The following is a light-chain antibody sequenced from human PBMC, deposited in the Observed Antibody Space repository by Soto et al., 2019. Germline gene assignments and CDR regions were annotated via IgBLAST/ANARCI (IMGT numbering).Light chain of an antibody. CDR3: ISYTNTNTLV. Sequence: QSALTQPASVSGSHGQSITISCTGTSSDVGGYNFVSWYQQHPGKAPKLIIYEVSNRPSGVSDRFSGSKSGNTASLTITGLQAEDAGDYYCISYTNTNTLVFGGGTKVTVL. CDR1: SSDVGGYNF. CDR2: EVS. V-gene: IGLV2-14*01. J-gene: IGLJ3*02.